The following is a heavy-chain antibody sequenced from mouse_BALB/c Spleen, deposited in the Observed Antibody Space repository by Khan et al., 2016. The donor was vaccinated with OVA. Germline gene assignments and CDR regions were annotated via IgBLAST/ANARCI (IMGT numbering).Heavy chain of an antibody. CDR1: GFSLTSYG. J-gene: IGHJ2*01. D-gene: IGHD1-3*01. CDR2: IWAGGST. CDR3: ARVEDI. Sequence: VQLQESGPGLVAPSQSLSITCTVSGFSLTSYGVHWVRQRPGKGLEWLGVIWAGGSTNYNSDLMSRLSIRKDKSKRTDFIKRNRLQTDDTAMYYCARVEDIWGQGTTLTVSS. V-gene: IGHV2-9*02.